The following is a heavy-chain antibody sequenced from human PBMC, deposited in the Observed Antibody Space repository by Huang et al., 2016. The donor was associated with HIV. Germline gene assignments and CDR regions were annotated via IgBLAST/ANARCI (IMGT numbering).Heavy chain of an antibody. CDR2: ISTSCKNI. D-gene: IGHD4-17*01. Sequence: QVQLVESGGGLVKPGGSLILSCAASGFTFSDYYMGWIRQTPGKGLEWVSYISTSCKNIYNADSVKGRFTISRDSANNSLYLQMNSLRAEDTAVYYCARAMFTVTSCFDIWGQGTMVTVSS. CDR3: ARAMFTVTSCFDI. CDR1: GFTFSDYY. V-gene: IGHV3-11*01. J-gene: IGHJ3*02.